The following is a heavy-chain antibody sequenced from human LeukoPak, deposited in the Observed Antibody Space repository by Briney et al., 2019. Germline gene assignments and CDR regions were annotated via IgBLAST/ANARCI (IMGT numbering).Heavy chain of an antibody. CDR1: GFTFSTYG. CDR2: IKPDGREK. J-gene: IGHJ4*02. V-gene: IGHV3-7*01. Sequence: GGSLTLSCAPSGFTFSTYGMSWVRQSPGKGLEWVANIKPDGREKNYADSVKGRFTLSRDNAENSLFLQMNSLRAEDTAVYYCVRGNLVFDYWGQGALVTVSS. CDR3: VRGNLVFDY. D-gene: IGHD1-7*01.